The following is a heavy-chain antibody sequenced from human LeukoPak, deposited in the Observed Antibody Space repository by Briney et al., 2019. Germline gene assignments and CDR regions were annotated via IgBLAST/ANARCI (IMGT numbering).Heavy chain of an antibody. CDR3: AKDRARYGSGSYYDY. D-gene: IGHD3-10*01. Sequence: GGSLRLSCATSGFTFSSYGIHWVRQAPGKGMEWVAVVSNDGRNEYYADSVQGRFSISRDNSKNTVYLQMNSLRAEDTAVYYCAKDRARYGSGSYYDYWGQGTQVTVSS. J-gene: IGHJ4*02. V-gene: IGHV3-33*06. CDR2: VSNDGRNE. CDR1: GFTFSSYG.